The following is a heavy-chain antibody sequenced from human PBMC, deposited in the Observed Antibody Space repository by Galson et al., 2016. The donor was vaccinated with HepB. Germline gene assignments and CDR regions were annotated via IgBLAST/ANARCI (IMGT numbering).Heavy chain of an antibody. CDR3: ARAVGGDYVSPTSVLERDR. CDR2: TNPASGST. V-gene: IGHV1-46*01. Sequence: SVKVSCKASGYSFITYGVTWVRQAPGQGLEWMGITNPASGSTDYAQKFQGRVTMTSDTSTSTAYMELSSLRSEDTAVYYCARAVGGDYVSPTSVLERDRWGQGTLITVSS. J-gene: IGHJ5*02. D-gene: IGHD4-17*01. CDR1: GYSFITYG.